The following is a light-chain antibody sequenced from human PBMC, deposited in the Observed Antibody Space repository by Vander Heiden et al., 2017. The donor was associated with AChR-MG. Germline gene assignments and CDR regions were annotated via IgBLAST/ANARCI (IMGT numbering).Light chain of an antibody. CDR2: DAY. CDR1: TGPVISTHH. Sequence: QAVVTQEPSLTVSPGGTVTLTCGSSTGPVISTHHPSWFPQKPGQAPRILVYDAYNKHSWTPARFSGSLLGGKAALTLSGAQAEDEAYYDCSLSNSGPWVFGGGTKLTVL. J-gene: IGLJ2*01. V-gene: IGLV7-46*01. CDR3: SLSNSGPWV.